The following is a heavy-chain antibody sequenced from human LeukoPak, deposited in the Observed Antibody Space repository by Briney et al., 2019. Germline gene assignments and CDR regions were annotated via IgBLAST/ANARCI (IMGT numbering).Heavy chain of an antibody. V-gene: IGHV3-21*01. CDR1: GFTFSSYS. CDR3: ARERDYGGNSVWVLGHRGPLDY. CDR2: ISSSSSYI. J-gene: IGHJ4*02. Sequence: GGSLRLSCAASGFTFSSYSMNWVRQAPGKGLEWVSSISSSSSYIYYADSVKGRFTISRDNAKNSLYLQMNSLRAEDTAVYYCARERDYGGNSVWVLGHRGPLDYWGQGTLVTVSS. D-gene: IGHD4-23*01.